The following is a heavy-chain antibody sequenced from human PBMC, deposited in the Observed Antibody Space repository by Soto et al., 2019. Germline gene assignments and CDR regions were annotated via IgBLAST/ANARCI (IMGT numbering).Heavy chain of an antibody. CDR3: ARRVYGSGSYYNQDGMDV. CDR2: IYPGDSDT. J-gene: IGHJ6*02. D-gene: IGHD3-10*01. V-gene: IGHV5-51*01. CDR1: GYSFTSYW. Sequence: GEALKISCKGSGYSFTSYWIGWVLQIPWKGLEWMGIIYPGDSDTRYSPSFQGQVTISADKSISTAYLQWSSLKASDTAMYYCARRVYGSGSYYNQDGMDVWGQGTTVTVSS.